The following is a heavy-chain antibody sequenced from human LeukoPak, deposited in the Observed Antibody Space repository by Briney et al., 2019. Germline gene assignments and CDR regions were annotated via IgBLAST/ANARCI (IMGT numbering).Heavy chain of an antibody. D-gene: IGHD5-18*01. J-gene: IGHJ6*03. CDR1: GFTFSSYS. CDR3: ARDCGDSYGYPTDYYYYYYMDV. Sequence: GGSLRLSCAASGFTFSSYSMNWVRQAPGKGLEWVSSISSSGSYIYYADSVKGRFTISRDNAKNSLYLQMNSLRAEDTAVYYCARDCGDSYGYPTDYYYYYYMDVWGKGTTVTVSS. CDR2: ISSSGSYI. V-gene: IGHV3-21*01.